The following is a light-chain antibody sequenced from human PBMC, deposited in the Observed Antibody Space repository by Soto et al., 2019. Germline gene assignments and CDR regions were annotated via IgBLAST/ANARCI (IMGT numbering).Light chain of an antibody. Sequence: IHMTHSPSTLSASLGDIVTITFRAIQSISSWFAWYQQKPGKAPKLLIYKASSLESGVPSRFSGSGSGTEFTLTISSLQPDDFATYYCQHYNSYSEAFGQGTKVDIK. CDR2: KAS. J-gene: IGKJ1*01. CDR1: QSISSW. CDR3: QHYNSYSEA. V-gene: IGKV1-5*03.